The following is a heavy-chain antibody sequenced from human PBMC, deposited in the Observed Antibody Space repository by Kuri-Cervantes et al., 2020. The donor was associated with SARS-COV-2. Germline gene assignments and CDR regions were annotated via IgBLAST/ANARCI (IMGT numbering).Heavy chain of an antibody. V-gene: IGHV3-74*01. CDR3: ARASLDLTIFGVAYDAFDI. CDR2: INSDGSST. J-gene: IGHJ3*02. CDR1: GFPFSSYW. Sequence: ETLSLTCPASGFPFSSYWMHWVRQAPGKGLVWVSRINSDGSSTSYADSVKGRFTISRDNAKNTLYLQMNSLRAEDTAVYYCARASLDLTIFGVAYDAFDIWGQGTMVTVSS. D-gene: IGHD3-3*01.